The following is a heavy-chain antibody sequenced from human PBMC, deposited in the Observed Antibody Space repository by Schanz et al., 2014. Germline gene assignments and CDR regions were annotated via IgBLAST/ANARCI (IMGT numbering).Heavy chain of an antibody. CDR3: VRDSFFAFDY. CDR1: GFIFRSFG. D-gene: IGHD3-3*01. CDR2: IWSDGTNE. V-gene: IGHV3-33*01. Sequence: VQLVESGGGVVQPGKSLRLSCATSGFIFRSFGIHWVRQAPGKGLEWVAVIWSDGTNEYYADSVKGRFTMSRDNAKNSVFLQMNSLRAEDTAVYYCVRDSFFAFDYWGQGTLVTVSS. J-gene: IGHJ4*02.